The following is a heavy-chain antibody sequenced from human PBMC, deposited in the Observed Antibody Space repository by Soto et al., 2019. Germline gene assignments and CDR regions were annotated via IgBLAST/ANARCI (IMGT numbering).Heavy chain of an antibody. CDR3: ARAESKVAGSFDY. J-gene: IGHJ4*02. D-gene: IGHD6-19*01. Sequence: XVKVSCKASGYTFTNYGISWVRQAPGQVLEWMGWISXYSGSXNYNTYIKSRXXISVDKSXXQFYMKLSSVTAAETAVYYCARAESKVAGSFDYWGQGTLVTVSS. CDR2: ISXYSGSX. CDR1: GYTFTNYG. V-gene: IGHV1-18*01.